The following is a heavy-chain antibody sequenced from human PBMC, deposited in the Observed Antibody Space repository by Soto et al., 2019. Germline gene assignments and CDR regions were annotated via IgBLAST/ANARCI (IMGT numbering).Heavy chain of an antibody. J-gene: IGHJ6*02. V-gene: IGHV1-69*06. CDR1: RGTFGCYA. CDR2: IIPIFGTA. CDR3: ARDEVDFWSGIYYYGMDV. D-gene: IGHD3-3*01. Sequence: SVKVSSKASRGTFGCYASSWVRHAPEQGLEWMGGIIPIFGTANYAQKLQGRVTITADKSTSTAYMELSSLRSEDTAVYYCARDEVDFWSGIYYYGMDVWRQGTTVTVTS.